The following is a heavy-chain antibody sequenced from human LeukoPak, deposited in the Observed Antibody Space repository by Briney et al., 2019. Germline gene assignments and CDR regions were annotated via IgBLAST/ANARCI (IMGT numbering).Heavy chain of an antibody. CDR2: IYYSGST. V-gene: IGHV4-39*01. Sequence: PSETLSLTCTVSGGSISSSSYYWGWIRQPPGKGLEWIGSIYYSGSTYYNPSLKSRVTISVDTSKNQFSLKLSSVTAADTAVYYRARHLKGYYGSGSYYASDYWGQGTLVTVSS. CDR1: GGSISSSSYY. D-gene: IGHD3-10*01. J-gene: IGHJ4*02. CDR3: ARHLKGYYGSGSYYASDY.